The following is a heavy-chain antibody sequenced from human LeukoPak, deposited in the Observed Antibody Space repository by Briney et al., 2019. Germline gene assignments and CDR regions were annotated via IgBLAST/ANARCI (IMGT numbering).Heavy chain of an antibody. CDR3: AKDRFVITFGGVIVLLDY. CDR1: GFTFSSYA. D-gene: IGHD3-16*02. J-gene: IGHJ4*02. Sequence: GRSLRLSCAASGFTFSSYAMHWVRQAPGKGLEWVAVISYDGSNKYYADSVKGRFTISRDNSKNTLYLQMNSLRAEDTAVYYCAKDRFVITFGGVIVLLDYWGQGTLVTVSS. V-gene: IGHV3-30-3*01. CDR2: ISYDGSNK.